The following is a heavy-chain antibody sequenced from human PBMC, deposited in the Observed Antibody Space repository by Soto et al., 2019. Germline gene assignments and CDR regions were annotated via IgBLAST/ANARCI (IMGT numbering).Heavy chain of an antibody. D-gene: IGHD4-17*01. V-gene: IGHV4-31*03. J-gene: IGHJ4*02. CDR2: IHYNGNT. CDR1: GGSINRGGFY. Sequence: QVQLQESGPGLVKPSQTLSLTCTVSGGSINRGGFYWNWIRQHPGKGVEWIGYIHYNGNTYYTPSLKSRVTMSVDTSQNQFSLKLSSVTAADTAVYYCSGGTVTSFDHWGQGTLVTVSS. CDR3: SGGTVTSFDH.